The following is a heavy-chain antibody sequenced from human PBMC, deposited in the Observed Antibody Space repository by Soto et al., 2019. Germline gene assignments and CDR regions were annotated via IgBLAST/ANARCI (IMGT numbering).Heavy chain of an antibody. CDR2: IFYSRTT. CDR1: GGSINSGGYY. J-gene: IGHJ4*01. Sequence: SETLSLTCTVSGGSINSGGYYWTWIRQHPGKGLEWIGYIFYSRTTSYNPSLKSRVSISGDTSKYQFSLTLRSVTAADSAVYYCARDSPGELAYYCDFLCQGTTVTVSS. V-gene: IGHV4-31*03. D-gene: IGHD3-16*01. CDR3: ARDSPGELAYYCDF.